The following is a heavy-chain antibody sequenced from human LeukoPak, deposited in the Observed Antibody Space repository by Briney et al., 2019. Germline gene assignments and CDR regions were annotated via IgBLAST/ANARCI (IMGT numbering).Heavy chain of an antibody. Sequence: SQTLSLTCTVSGGSISSGGHYWTWIRQHPGKGLEWIAYIYHTGTTYYNPSLKSRVNISVDTSKNQFSLKLSSVTAADTAVYYCARGYTGGWYYFDYWGQGTPVTVSS. CDR3: ARGYTGGWYYFDY. J-gene: IGHJ4*02. CDR2: IYHTGTT. V-gene: IGHV4-31*03. CDR1: GGSISSGGHY. D-gene: IGHD6-19*01.